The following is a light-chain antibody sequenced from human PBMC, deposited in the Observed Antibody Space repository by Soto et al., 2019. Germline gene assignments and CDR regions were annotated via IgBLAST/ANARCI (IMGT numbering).Light chain of an antibody. CDR1: QSVSDSY. J-gene: IGKJ3*01. CDR2: AS. V-gene: IGKV3-20*01. CDR3: QHYGTSGL. Sequence: EIVLTQSPGTLSLSPGERATLSCRASQSVSDSYLAWYQQKPGQAPRLLIYASSRATGIPERFSGSGSGTDFTLTISRLEPEDFAVYYCQHYGTSGLFGPGTKVDIK.